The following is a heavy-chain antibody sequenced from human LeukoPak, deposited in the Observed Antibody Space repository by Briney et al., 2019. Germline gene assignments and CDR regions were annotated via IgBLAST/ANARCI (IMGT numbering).Heavy chain of an antibody. Sequence: PGGSLRLSCAASGFTFSSYDMHWVRQATGKGLEWVSAIGTAGDTFYPGSVKGRFTISRENAKNSLYLRMNSLRAGDTAVYYCARGLTVTTEIDYWGQGTLVTVSS. CDR3: ARGLTVTTEIDY. D-gene: IGHD4-17*01. J-gene: IGHJ4*02. CDR1: GFTFSSYD. V-gene: IGHV3-13*01. CDR2: IGTAGDT.